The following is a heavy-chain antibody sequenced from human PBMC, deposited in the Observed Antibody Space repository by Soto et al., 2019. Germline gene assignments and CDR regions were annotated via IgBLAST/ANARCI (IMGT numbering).Heavy chain of an antibody. J-gene: IGHJ4*02. CDR1: GFTFSTYY. CDR2: IKQDGSEK. CDR3: ARDRGYCGGGTCYSVLDY. V-gene: IGHV3-7*01. D-gene: IGHD2-15*01. Sequence: PGGSLRLSCAASGFTFSTYYMNWVRQAPGKGLEWVANIKQDGSEKYYVDSVRGRFTISRDNSKNSLYLQMNSLRDEDTAVYFCARDRGYCGGGTCYSVLDYWGQGTLVTVST.